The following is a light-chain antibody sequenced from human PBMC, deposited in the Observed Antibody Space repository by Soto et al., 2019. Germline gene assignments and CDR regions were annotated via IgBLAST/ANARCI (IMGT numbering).Light chain of an antibody. J-gene: IGKJ5*01. CDR2: GAS. CDR1: QCVSGN. V-gene: IGKV3-15*01. Sequence: EIVMTQSPATLSVSPGERAALSCRASQCVSGNLAWYQQTPGQAPRLLIYGASTRATGIPARFSGSGFGTEFTLTISSLKSEDFAVYYCQQYTYRPPAFGQGTRLEIK. CDR3: QQYTYRPPA.